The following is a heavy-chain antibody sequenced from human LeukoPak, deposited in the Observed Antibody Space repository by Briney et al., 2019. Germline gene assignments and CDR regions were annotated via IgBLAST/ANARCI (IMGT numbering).Heavy chain of an antibody. CDR2: ISYDGSNK. Sequence: GGSLRLSCAASGFTFSSYAMHWVRQAPGKGLEWVALISYDGSNKYYADSLKGRFTISRDNSKNTLYLQMNSLRADDTAVYYCAKAANWGAFDIWGQGTMVTVSS. D-gene: IGHD7-27*01. V-gene: IGHV3-30*18. CDR1: GFTFSSYA. J-gene: IGHJ3*02. CDR3: AKAANWGAFDI.